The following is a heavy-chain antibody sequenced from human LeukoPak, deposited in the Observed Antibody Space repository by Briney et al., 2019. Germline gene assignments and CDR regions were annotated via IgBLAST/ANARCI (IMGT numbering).Heavy chain of an antibody. D-gene: IGHD3-16*01. CDR1: GFMFSSYG. V-gene: IGHV3-30*02. CDR2: IRYDGSNK. Sequence: GGSLRLSCAASGFMFSSYGMHWVRQAPGKGLEWLAFIRYDGSNKYYADSVKGRFTISRDNSKNTLYLQMNSLRAEDTAVYYCAKHFRKGPGVWGFDYWGQGTLVTVSS. CDR3: AKHFRKGPGVWGFDY. J-gene: IGHJ4*02.